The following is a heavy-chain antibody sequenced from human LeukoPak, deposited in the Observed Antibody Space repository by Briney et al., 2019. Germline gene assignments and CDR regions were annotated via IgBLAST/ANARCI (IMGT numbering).Heavy chain of an antibody. D-gene: IGHD6-19*01. CDR1: GFTFSSYS. CDR2: ISSSSSYI. V-gene: IGHV3-21*01. CDR3: TRGAGTGWRFDS. J-gene: IGHJ4*02. Sequence: PGGSLRLSCAASGFTFSSYSMNWVRQAPGKGLEWVSSISSSSSYIYYADSVKGRFTISRDNAKNSLYLQMNSLKADDTAVYYCTRGAGTGWRFDSWGQGTLVTVSS.